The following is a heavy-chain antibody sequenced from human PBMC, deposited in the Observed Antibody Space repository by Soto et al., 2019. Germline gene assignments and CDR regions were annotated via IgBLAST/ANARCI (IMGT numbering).Heavy chain of an antibody. CDR1: GGSFSGYY. D-gene: IGHD6-13*01. Sequence: SETLSLTCAVYGGSFSGYYWSWIRQPPGKGLEWIGEINHSGSTNYNPSLKSRVTISVDTSKNQFSLKLSSVTAADTAVYYCAREVGIAADVSRSYWGQGTLVTVSS. V-gene: IGHV4-34*01. J-gene: IGHJ4*02. CDR3: AREVGIAADVSRSY. CDR2: INHSGST.